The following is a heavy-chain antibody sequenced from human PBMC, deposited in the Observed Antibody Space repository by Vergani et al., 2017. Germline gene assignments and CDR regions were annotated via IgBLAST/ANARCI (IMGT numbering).Heavy chain of an antibody. D-gene: IGHD6-6*01. V-gene: IGHV3-23*04. Sequence: EVQLVESGGGLIQPGGSLRLSCAASGFTFSSYAMSWVRQAPGKGLEWVSAISGSGGSTYYADSVKGRFTISRDNSKNTLYLQMNSLRAEDTAVYYCAKDYQYSSSSDESPNCFDPWGQGTLVTVSS. J-gene: IGHJ5*02. CDR3: AKDYQYSSSSDESPNCFDP. CDR2: ISGSGGST. CDR1: GFTFSSYA.